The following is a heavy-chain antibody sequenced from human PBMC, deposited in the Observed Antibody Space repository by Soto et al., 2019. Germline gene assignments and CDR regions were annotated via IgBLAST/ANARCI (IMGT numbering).Heavy chain of an antibody. CDR1: GGTFSSYT. J-gene: IGHJ5*02. D-gene: IGHD2-15*01. CDR3: AREGAGIAATFAH. CDR2: IIPIFRTT. Sequence: QVQLVQSGAEVKKSGSSVKVSCKASGGTFSSYTITWVRQAPGQGLEWMGGIIPIFRTTNYAQKLQGRVTMTADEATSTAYMERNRLSSEDTAVYYCAREGAGIAATFAHWGQGTLVTVSS. V-gene: IGHV1-69*01.